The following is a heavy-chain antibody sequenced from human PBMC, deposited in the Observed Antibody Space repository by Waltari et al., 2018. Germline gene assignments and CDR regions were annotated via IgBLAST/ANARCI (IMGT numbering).Heavy chain of an antibody. V-gene: IGHV4-59*11. CDR2: IYYSGST. CDR1: GGSISSHY. D-gene: IGHD1-1*01. CDR3: ARAQVGTGIYYYYYMDV. Sequence: QVQLQESGPGLVKPSETLSLTCTVSGGSISSHYWSWIRQPPGKGLEWIGYIYYSGSTNYNPSLKSRVTISVDTSKNQFSLKLSSVTAADTAVYYCARAQVGTGIYYYYYMDVWGKGTTVTVSS. J-gene: IGHJ6*03.